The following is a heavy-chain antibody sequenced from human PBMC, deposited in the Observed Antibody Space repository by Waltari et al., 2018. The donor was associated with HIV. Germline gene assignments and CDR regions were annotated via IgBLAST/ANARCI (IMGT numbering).Heavy chain of an antibody. V-gene: IGHV1-3*01. CDR3: AREKNMAGFDP. CDR1: GYTFTSYA. D-gene: IGHD6-19*01. CDR2: INSGNVNT. J-gene: IGHJ5*02. Sequence: QVQLVQSGAEVKKPGASVKVSCKASGYTFTSYAMHWVRQAPGQRLGWMGWINSGNVNTKYSRKVPGRVTITRDTSASTAYMELSSLRSEDKAVYYCAREKNMAGFDPWGQGTLVTVSS.